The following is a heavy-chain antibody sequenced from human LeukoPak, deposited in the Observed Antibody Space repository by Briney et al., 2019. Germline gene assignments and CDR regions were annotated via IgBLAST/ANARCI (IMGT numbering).Heavy chain of an antibody. Sequence: PGGSLRLYCAASGFTFSDSAMHWVRLASGKGLEWVGRIRSKANNYATAYAASVKGRFTVSRDDSKNTAFLQMNSLKTEDTAVYFCTRNIVGATTLDYWGQGTLVTVSS. J-gene: IGHJ4*02. CDR2: IRSKANNYAT. CDR1: GFTFSDSA. V-gene: IGHV3-73*01. CDR3: TRNIVGATTLDY. D-gene: IGHD1-26*01.